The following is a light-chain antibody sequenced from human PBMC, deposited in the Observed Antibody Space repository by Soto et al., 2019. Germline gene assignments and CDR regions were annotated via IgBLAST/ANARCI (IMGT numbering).Light chain of an antibody. CDR2: GAS. J-gene: IGKJ1*01. V-gene: IGKV3-15*01. CDR1: QSVSTN. CDR3: QQYNSWLWT. Sequence: EIVLTQSPATLSLSPGASATLSCGASQSVSTNYLAWYQQKPGQAPRLLIYGASTRATGIPARFSGSGSGTEFTLIISSLQSEDSAVYYCQQYNSWLWTFGQGTKVDI.